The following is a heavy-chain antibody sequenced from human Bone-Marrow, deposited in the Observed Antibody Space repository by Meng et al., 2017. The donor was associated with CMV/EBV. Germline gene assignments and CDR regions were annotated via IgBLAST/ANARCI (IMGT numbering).Heavy chain of an antibody. V-gene: IGHV1-18*04. CDR3: AARIVGARHAFDI. J-gene: IGHJ3*02. CDR2: ISAYNGNT. D-gene: IGHD1-26*01. Sequence: ASVKVSCKASGYTFTGYYMHWVRQAPGQGLEWMGWISAYNGNTNYAQKLQGRVTMTTDTSKSTAYMELRSLRSDDTAVYYCAARIVGARHAFDIWGQGTMVTVSS. CDR1: GYTFTGYY.